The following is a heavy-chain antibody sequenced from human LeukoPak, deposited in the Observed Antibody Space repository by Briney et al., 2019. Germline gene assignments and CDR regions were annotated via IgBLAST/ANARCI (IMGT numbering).Heavy chain of an antibody. J-gene: IGHJ4*02. V-gene: IGHV5-10-1*01. CDR3: ARHTVDILTGQYDY. CDR1: GYSFTSYW. Sequence: GESLKISCKGSGYSFTSYWISWVRQMPGKGLEWMGRIDPSDSYTNYSPSFQGHVTISADKSISTAYLQWGSLKASDTAMYYRARHTVDILTGQYDYWGQGTLVTVSS. CDR2: IDPSDSYT. D-gene: IGHD3-9*01.